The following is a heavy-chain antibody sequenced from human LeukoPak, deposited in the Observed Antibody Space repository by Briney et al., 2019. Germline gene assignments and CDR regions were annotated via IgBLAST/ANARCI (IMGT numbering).Heavy chain of an antibody. CDR2: ISAYNDNT. J-gene: IGHJ4*02. D-gene: IGHD2-2*02. CDR1: GYTFTTYG. CDR3: ATKGGGYCSSSSCYIYDY. Sequence: ASVKVSCKASGYTFTTYGVTWVRQAPGQGLEWMGWISAYNDNTNYAQKLQGRVTMTADTSTSTAYMELRSLRYDDTAVYYCATKGGGYCSSSSCYIYDYGGQGTLVTVS. V-gene: IGHV1-18*01.